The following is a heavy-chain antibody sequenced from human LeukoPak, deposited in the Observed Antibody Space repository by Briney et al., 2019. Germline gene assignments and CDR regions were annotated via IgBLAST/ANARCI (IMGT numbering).Heavy chain of an antibody. D-gene: IGHD2-15*01. J-gene: IGHJ4*02. CDR3: SKQLGSCSNGSCYFPF. CDR2: ISNNGGYT. Sequence: PGGSLRLSCAASGFTFSSYAMSWVRQAPGKGLEWVSAISNNGGYTYYADSVQGRFTISRDNSKSTLCLQMNSLRAEDTAVYYCSKQLGSCSNGSCYFPFWGQGTLVPVSS. CDR1: GFTFSSYA. V-gene: IGHV3-23*01.